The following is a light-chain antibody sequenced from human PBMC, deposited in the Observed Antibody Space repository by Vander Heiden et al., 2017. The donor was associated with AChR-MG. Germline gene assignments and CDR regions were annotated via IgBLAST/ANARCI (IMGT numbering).Light chain of an antibody. CDR2: DAS. Sequence: IVMTQSPATLSVSPGERATLSCRASRSVGNKLAWYQQKPGQAPSLLIYDASTRAAGIPARFTGSESGTEFTLTISSLQSEDFAFYYCQQYNDWPWLTFGGGTKVEIK. CDR3: QQYNDWPWLT. J-gene: IGKJ4*01. CDR1: RSVGNK. V-gene: IGKV3-15*01.